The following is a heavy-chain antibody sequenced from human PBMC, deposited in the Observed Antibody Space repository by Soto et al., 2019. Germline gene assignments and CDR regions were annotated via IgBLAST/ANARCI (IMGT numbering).Heavy chain of an antibody. CDR1: GTTFTSYY. Sequence: QMQLVQSGAEVKKPGASVKVSCKASGTTFTSYYLHWVRQAPGQGPEWMGIIDPSGGRIEYAQKFKGRITMSRDTSTSTVYMELSSLRSEDTAVYYCVRAAFGSVARGYGMDVWGQGPTVIVSS. V-gene: IGHV1-46*01. J-gene: IGHJ6*02. CDR2: IDPSGGRI. CDR3: VRAAFGSVARGYGMDV. D-gene: IGHD3-10*01.